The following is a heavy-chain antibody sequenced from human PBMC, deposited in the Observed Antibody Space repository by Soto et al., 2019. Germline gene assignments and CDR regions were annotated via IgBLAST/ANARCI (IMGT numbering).Heavy chain of an antibody. Sequence: QVQLQQWGAGLLKPSETLSLTCAVYGGSFRGYYWSWIRQPPGKGLEWIGEINHSGSTNYNPSLKSRVTISVDTSKNQFSLKLSSVTAADTAVYYCARVGSSSWYVDYWGQGTLVTVSS. CDR3: ARVGSSSWYVDY. D-gene: IGHD6-13*01. V-gene: IGHV4-34*01. CDR1: GGSFRGYY. J-gene: IGHJ4*02. CDR2: INHSGST.